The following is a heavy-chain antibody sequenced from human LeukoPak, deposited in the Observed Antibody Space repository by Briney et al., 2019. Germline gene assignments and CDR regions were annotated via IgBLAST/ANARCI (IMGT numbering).Heavy chain of an antibody. CDR3: AKGGEYYGSGSRFDY. CDR1: GLTFSSYA. V-gene: IGHV3-23*01. CDR2: ISGSGGTT. J-gene: IGHJ4*02. Sequence: PGGSLRLSCSASGLTFSSYAMSWVRQPPGKGLEWVSAISGSGGTTYYADPVKGRSTTSRDNSQNTLYLQMNSLRAEDTAVYYCAKGGEYYGSGSRFDYWGQGSMVTVCS. D-gene: IGHD3-10*01.